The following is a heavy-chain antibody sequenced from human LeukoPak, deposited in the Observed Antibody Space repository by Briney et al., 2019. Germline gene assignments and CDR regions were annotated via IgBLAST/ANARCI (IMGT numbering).Heavy chain of an antibody. J-gene: IGHJ4*02. CDR3: ARDPQRGYSYIDY. CDR2: ISYDGNNK. CDR1: GFTFSSYV. D-gene: IGHD5-18*01. Sequence: PGRSLRLSCAASGFTFSSYVMHWVRRAPGKGLEWVAVISYDGNNKYYADSVKGRFTISRDNSKNTLYLQMNSLRAEDTAVYYCARDPQRGYSYIDYWGQGTLVTVSS. V-gene: IGHV3-30*03.